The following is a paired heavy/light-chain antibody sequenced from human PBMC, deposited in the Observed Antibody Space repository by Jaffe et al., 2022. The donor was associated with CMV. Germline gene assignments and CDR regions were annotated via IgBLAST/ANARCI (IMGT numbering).Heavy chain of an antibody. CDR3: ARLGNVGVPGIPPLYPDY. V-gene: IGHV5-10-1*03. Sequence: EVQLVQSGAVLKRPGESLRVSCQGSGYNFAHYWIAWVRHVPGKGLEWMGRIDPGDSYTNYSPSFQGHVTFSADKSITTAYVEWNDLKSSDTATYYCARLGNVGVPGIPPLYPDYWGQGTLVTVSS. CDR1: GYNFAHYW. J-gene: IGHJ4*02. D-gene: IGHD2-15*01. CDR2: IDPGDSYT.
Light chain of an antibody. Sequence: FVLTQTPLSSPVSLGQPASISCRSSQSLVFSDGNTYLNWLQQRPGQPPRLLIYQISKRFSGVPDRFSGSGAGTEFTLRISRVEAEDVGVYYCTQTTQFPWTFGQGTKVEIE. CDR1: QSLVFSDGNTY. CDR2: QIS. CDR3: TQTTQFPWT. J-gene: IGKJ1*01. V-gene: IGKV2-24*01.